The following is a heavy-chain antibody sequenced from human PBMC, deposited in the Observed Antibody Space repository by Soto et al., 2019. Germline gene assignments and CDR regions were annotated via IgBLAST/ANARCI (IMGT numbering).Heavy chain of an antibody. V-gene: IGHV3-9*01. J-gene: IGHJ6*03. Sequence: DVQLVESGGGLVQPGRSLRLSCAASGFTFDDYAMHWVRQAPGKGLEWVSGISWNSGSIGYADSVKGRFTISRDNAKNSLYLQINSLRAEDTALYYCVAGPRYYYYYMDVWGKGTTVTVSS. CDR3: VAGPRYYYYYMDV. CDR1: GFTFDDYA. CDR2: ISWNSGSI. D-gene: IGHD2-21*01.